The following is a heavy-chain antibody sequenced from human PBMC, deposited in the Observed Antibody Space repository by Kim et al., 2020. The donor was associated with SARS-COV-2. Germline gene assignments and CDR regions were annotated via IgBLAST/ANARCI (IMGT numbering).Heavy chain of an antibody. J-gene: IGHJ4*02. CDR3: AGSSGWYVRPFDY. V-gene: IGHV4-39*01. Sequence: YDPSLKSRVTISVDTSKNQFSLKLSSVTAADTAVYYCAGSSGWYVRPFDYWGQGTLVTVSS. D-gene: IGHD6-19*01.